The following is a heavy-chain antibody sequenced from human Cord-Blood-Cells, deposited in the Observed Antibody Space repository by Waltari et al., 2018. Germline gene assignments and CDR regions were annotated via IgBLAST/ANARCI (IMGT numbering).Heavy chain of an antibody. CDR1: GLTFTSSA. D-gene: IGHD6-13*01. V-gene: IGHV1-58*01. CDR3: AAALPGSSWYDAFDI. J-gene: IGHJ3*02. Sequence: QMQLVQSGPEVRKPGTSVKVSCKASGLTFTSSAVQWVRQDRGQRLEWIGWIVVGSGNTNYAKKFQERVTITRVMSTTTAYMELSSLRSEVTAVYYCAAALPGSSWYDAFDIWGQGTMVTVSS. CDR2: IVVGSGNT.